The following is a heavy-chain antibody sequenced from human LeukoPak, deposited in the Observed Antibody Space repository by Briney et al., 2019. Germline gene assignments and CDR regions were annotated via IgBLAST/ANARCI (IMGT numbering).Heavy chain of an antibody. D-gene: IGHD7-27*01. Sequence: SETLSLTRAVSGVSLSGYYWSWIRQPPGKGPVWIGEISHSGRTAYNPSLKNRVTISLDTSKTQFSLKLSFVTAADTAVYYCTRTSPGVPLDFWGQGTLVTVTS. J-gene: IGHJ4*02. CDR1: GVSLSGYY. V-gene: IGHV4-34*01. CDR3: TRTSPGVPLDF. CDR2: ISHSGRT.